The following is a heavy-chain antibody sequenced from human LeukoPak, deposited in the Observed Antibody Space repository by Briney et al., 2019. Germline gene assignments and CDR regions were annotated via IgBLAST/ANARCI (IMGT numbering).Heavy chain of an antibody. CDR2: ISGSGGST. CDR3: AKEWLGLGELSYPFDY. V-gene: IGHV3-23*01. Sequence: GGSLRLSCAASGFTFSSYAMSWVRQAPGKGLEWVSAISGSGGSTYYADSVKGRFTISRDNSKNTLYLQMNSLRAEDTAVYYCAKEWLGLGELSYPFDYWGQGTLVTVSS. CDR1: GFTFSSYA. J-gene: IGHJ4*02. D-gene: IGHD3-16*02.